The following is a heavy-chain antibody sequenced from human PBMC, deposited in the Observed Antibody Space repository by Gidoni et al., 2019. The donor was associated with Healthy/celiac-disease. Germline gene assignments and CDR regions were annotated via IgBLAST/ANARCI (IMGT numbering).Heavy chain of an antibody. J-gene: IGHJ4*02. V-gene: IGHV5-51*03. D-gene: IGHD6-13*01. CDR2: IYPGDSDT. CDR1: GYSFTSYW. CDR3: AKLGAAAGTNFDY. Sequence: EVQLVQSGAEVKKPGESLKISCKGSGYSFTSYWIGGVRQMPGKGLEWMGIIYPGDSDTRYSTSFQGKVTISADKSISTAYLQWSSLKASDTAMYYCAKLGAAAGTNFDYWGQGTLVTVSS.